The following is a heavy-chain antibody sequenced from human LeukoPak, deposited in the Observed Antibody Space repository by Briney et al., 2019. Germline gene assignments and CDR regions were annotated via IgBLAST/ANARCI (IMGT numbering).Heavy chain of an antibody. CDR3: ARVAPISVRSGSSYDY. J-gene: IGHJ4*02. CDR2: ISAYNGNT. CDR1: GYTFTSYG. D-gene: IGHD3-10*01. V-gene: IGHV1-18*01. Sequence: ASVKVSCKASGYTFTSYGISWVRQAPGQGLEWMGWISAYNGNTHYAQKLQGRVTMTADTSTSTAYMELRSLRSDDTAVYYCARVAPISVRSGSSYDYWGQGTLVTVSS.